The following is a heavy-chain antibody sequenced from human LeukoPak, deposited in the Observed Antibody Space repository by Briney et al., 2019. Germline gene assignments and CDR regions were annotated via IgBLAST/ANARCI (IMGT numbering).Heavy chain of an antibody. D-gene: IGHD5-24*01. J-gene: IGHJ4*02. CDR2: INHSGST. Sequence: SETLSLTCAVYGGSFSGYYWSWIRQPPGKGLEWIGEINHSGSTNYNPSLKSRVTISVDTSKNQFSLKLSSVTAADTAVYYCARVGDGYNYRSIDYWGQGTLVTVSS. CDR3: ARVGDGYNYRSIDY. CDR1: GGSFSGYY. V-gene: IGHV4-34*01.